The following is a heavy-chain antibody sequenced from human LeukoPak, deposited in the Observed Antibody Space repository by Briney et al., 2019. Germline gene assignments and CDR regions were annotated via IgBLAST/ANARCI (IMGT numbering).Heavy chain of an antibody. J-gene: IGHJ4*02. Sequence: GGSLRLSCAASGFTFNNYAMTWVRQAPGKGLEWVSSITSNGGRTFYAASMKGRFTVSRDNSKNTLYLQMNSLRADDTAVYYCARLGATPFDYWGQGTLVTVSS. CDR1: GFTFNNYA. CDR3: ARLGATPFDY. V-gene: IGHV3-23*01. D-gene: IGHD1-26*01. CDR2: ITSNGGRT.